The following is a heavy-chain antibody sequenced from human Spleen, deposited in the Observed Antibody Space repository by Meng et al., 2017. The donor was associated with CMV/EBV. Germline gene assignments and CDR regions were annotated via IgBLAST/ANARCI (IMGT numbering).Heavy chain of an antibody. CDR2: ISGSGGST. J-gene: IGHJ4*02. V-gene: IGHV3-23*01. Sequence: GESLKISCAASGFTFSSYAMSWVRQAPGKGLEWVSAISGSGGSTYYADSVKGRFTISRDNSNNILYLQVISLRPEDTAVYYCARAEDSTSWPFDYWGQGTLVTVSS. CDR1: GFTFSSYA. D-gene: IGHD6-13*01. CDR3: ARAEDSTSWPFDY.